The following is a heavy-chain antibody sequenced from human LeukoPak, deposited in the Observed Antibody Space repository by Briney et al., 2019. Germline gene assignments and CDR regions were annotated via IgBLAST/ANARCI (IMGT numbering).Heavy chain of an antibody. CDR2: ISWNSGSI. V-gene: IGHV3-9*01. CDR1: GFTFDDYA. D-gene: IGHD6-13*01. Sequence: GGSLRLSCAASGFTFDDYAMHWVRQAPGKGLEWVSGISWNSGSIGYADSVKGRFTISRDNAKNSLYLQMNSLRAEDTALYYCAKDTESSSWYGTFDYWGQGTLVTVSS. CDR3: AKDTESSSWYGTFDY. J-gene: IGHJ4*02.